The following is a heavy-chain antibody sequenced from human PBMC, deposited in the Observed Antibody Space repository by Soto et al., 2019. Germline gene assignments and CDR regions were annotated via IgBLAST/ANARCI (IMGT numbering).Heavy chain of an antibody. V-gene: IGHV3-30*18. Sequence: PXGCLRLTCAASGFTFSSYCMHWVRQAPGKGLEWVAVISYDGSNKYYADSVKGRFTISRDNSKNTLYLQMNSLRAEDTAVYYCAKEGAAAGHLEKHHYYYYYGMDVWGQGTTVTVSS. CDR2: ISYDGSNK. D-gene: IGHD6-13*01. J-gene: IGHJ6*02. CDR3: AKEGAAAGHLEKHHYYYYYGMDV. CDR1: GFTFSSYC.